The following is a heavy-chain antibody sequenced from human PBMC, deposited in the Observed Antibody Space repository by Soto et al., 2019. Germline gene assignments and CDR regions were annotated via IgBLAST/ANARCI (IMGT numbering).Heavy chain of an antibody. CDR1: GGSISSGGYY. CDR2: IYYSGST. CDR3: ARECCKAAAGTLFDY. V-gene: IGHV4-31*03. Sequence: SETLSLTCTVSGGSISSGGYYWSWIRQHPGKGLEWIGYIYYSGSTYYNPSLKSRVTISVDTSKNQFSLKLSSVTAADTAVYYCARECCKAAAGTLFDYWGQGTLVTVSS. D-gene: IGHD6-13*01. J-gene: IGHJ4*02.